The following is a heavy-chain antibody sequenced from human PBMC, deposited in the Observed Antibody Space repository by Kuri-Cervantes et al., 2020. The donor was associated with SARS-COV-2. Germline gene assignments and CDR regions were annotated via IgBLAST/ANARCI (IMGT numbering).Heavy chain of an antibody. CDR2: IWYDGSNK. J-gene: IGHJ4*02. CDR1: GFNFSTTG. D-gene: IGHD1-26*01. V-gene: IGHV3-33*08. CDR3: AKGYSGSYTAHMKTHRAFDY. Sequence: GESLKISCVASGFNFSTTGMHWVRQAPGKGLEWVTVIWYDGSNKYYADSVKGRFTISRDNSKNTLYLQMNSLRAEDTAVYYCAKGYSGSYTAHMKTHRAFDYWGQGTLATVSS.